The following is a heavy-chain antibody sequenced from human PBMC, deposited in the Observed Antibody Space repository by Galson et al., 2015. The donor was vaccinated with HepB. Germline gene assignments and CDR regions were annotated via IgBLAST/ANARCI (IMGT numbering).Heavy chain of an antibody. CDR2: IWYDGSNK. CDR3: ARDPGLTRYYFDY. D-gene: IGHD1-14*01. CDR1: GFTFSSYG. Sequence: SLRLSCAASGFTFSSYGMHWVRQAPGKGLEWVAVIWYDGSNKYYADSVKGRFTISRDNSKNTLYLQMNSLRAEDTAVYYCARDPGLTRYYFDYWGQGTLVTVSS. J-gene: IGHJ4*02. V-gene: IGHV3-33*08.